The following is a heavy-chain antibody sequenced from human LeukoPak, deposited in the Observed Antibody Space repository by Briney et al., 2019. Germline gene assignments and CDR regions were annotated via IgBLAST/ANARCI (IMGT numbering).Heavy chain of an antibody. D-gene: IGHD3-3*01. V-gene: IGHV3-21*01. CDR2: ISSSSSNI. J-gene: IGHJ3*02. Sequence: GGSLRLSCAASGFTFSSYSMNWVRQAPGKGLEWVSSISSSSSNIYYADSVKGRFTISRDNAKNSLYLQMNSLRAEDTAVYYCASPYYDFWSGYYKDAFDIWGQGTMVTVSS. CDR1: GFTFSSYS. CDR3: ASPYYDFWSGYYKDAFDI.